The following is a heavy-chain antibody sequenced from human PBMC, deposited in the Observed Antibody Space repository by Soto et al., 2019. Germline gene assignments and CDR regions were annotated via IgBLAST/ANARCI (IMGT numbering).Heavy chain of an antibody. D-gene: IGHD5-12*01. CDR3: ARHPTGYGGYVAAFDF. J-gene: IGHJ3*01. CDR2: IYYSGST. Sequence: TLSLTCTVSGGSISSGGYYWSWIRQHPGKGLEWIGYIYYSGSTYYNPSLKSRVTISVDTSKNQFSLKLSSVTAADTAVYYCARHPTGYGGYVAAFDFWGQGTMVTVSS. CDR1: GGSISSGGYY. V-gene: IGHV4-31*03.